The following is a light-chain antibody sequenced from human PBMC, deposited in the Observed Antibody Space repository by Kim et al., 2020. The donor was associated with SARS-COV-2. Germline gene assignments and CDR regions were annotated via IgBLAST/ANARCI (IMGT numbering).Light chain of an antibody. CDR3: DSRDSNSDLLRVV. CDR1: SLRRYH. V-gene: IGLV3-19*01. CDR2: GKN. Sequence: SSELTQDPAVSVALGQTVRITCQGDSLRRYHASWYQQKPGQAPVLVVYGKNSRPPGIPDRFSGSSSGNTASLTITGAQAEDEADYYCDSRDSNSDLLRVVFGGGTKLTVL. J-gene: IGLJ2*01.